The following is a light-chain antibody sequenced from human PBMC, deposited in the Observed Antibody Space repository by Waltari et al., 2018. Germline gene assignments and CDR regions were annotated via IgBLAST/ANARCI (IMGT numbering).Light chain of an antibody. CDR1: ESIASY. V-gene: IGKV1-39*01. CDR2: AAS. J-gene: IGKJ1*01. Sequence: DIQMTQSPSSLSASAGDRVTISCRASESIASYLHWYQQKPGKAPELLIYAASSLQSGVPARFSGSGSGTDFTLTISSLQLEDFATYYCQQSYSTPPTFGQGTKVEIK. CDR3: QQSYSTPPT.